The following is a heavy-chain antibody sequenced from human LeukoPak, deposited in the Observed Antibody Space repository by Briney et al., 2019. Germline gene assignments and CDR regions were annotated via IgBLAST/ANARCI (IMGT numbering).Heavy chain of an antibody. V-gene: IGHV1-18*01. CDR2: ISAYNGNT. CDR1: GYTFTTYG. Sequence: ASVKVSCKASGYTFTTYGFSWVRQAPGQGLEWMGWISAYNGNTNYAQKLQGRVTMTTDTSTSTVYMELSSLRSEDTAVYYCAREVPGQYYFDYWGQGTLVTVSS. D-gene: IGHD1-1*01. CDR3: AREVPGQYYFDY. J-gene: IGHJ4*02.